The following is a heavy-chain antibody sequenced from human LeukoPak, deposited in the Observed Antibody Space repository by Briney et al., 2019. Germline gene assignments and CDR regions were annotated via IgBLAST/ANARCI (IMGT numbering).Heavy chain of an antibody. V-gene: IGHV1-18*01. CDR1: GYTFTTYG. D-gene: IGHD3-10*01. J-gene: IGHJ5*02. CDR2: ISGYNGNR. Sequence: ASVKVSCKASGYTFTTYGINWARQAPGQGLEWVGWISGYNGNRKYAQKLQGRVSMTTDTSTSTAYMELRSLRSDDTAVYYCASTREFGDGGWFDPWGQGTLVTVSS. CDR3: ASTREFGDGGWFDP.